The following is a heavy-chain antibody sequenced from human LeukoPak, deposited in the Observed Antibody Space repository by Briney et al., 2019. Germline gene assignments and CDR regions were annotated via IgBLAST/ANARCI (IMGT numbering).Heavy chain of an antibody. CDR2: IYSSGNT. J-gene: IGHJ4*02. CDR1: GGSISNYY. V-gene: IGHV4-4*07. Sequence: SETLSLTCTVSGGSISNYYWSWFRQPAGKGLEWIGRIYSSGNTNYNPSLKSRVTMSVDTSKNQFSLKLSSVTAADTAVYYCAKKERGDSSVWYEDYWGQGTLVTVSS. CDR3: AKKERGDSSVWYEDY. D-gene: IGHD6-19*01.